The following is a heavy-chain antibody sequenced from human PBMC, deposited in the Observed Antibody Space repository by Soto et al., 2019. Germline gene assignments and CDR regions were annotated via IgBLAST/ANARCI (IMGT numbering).Heavy chain of an antibody. Sequence: ASVKVSCKASGYTFNGYYMHWVRQAPGQGLEWMGWINPNSGGTNYAQKFQGWVTMTRDTSISTAYMELSRLRSDDTAVYYCARDLLNIAARPETNWFDPWGQGTLVTVSS. J-gene: IGHJ5*02. D-gene: IGHD6-6*01. V-gene: IGHV1-2*04. CDR3: ARDLLNIAARPETNWFDP. CDR2: INPNSGGT. CDR1: GYTFNGYY.